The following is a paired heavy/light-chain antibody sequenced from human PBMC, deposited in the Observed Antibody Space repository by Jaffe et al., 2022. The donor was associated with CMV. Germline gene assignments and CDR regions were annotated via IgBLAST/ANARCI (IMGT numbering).Heavy chain of an antibody. CDR2: ISGSGGST. D-gene: IGHD1-26*01. J-gene: IGHJ4*02. V-gene: IGHV3-23*01. Sequence: EVQLLGSGGGLVQPGGSLRLSCAASGFTFSGYSMSWVRQAPGKGLEWVSGISGSGGSTYYADSVKGRFTISRDNSKNTLYLQMNSLRAEDTAVYYCAKDQWELPPYFFDFWGQGTLVTVSS. CDR1: GFTFSGYS. CDR3: AKDQWELPPYFFDF.
Light chain of an antibody. V-gene: IGKV1-27*01. Sequence: DIQMTQSPSSLSASVGDRVTITCRASQGISNYLAWYQQKPGKVPKLLIYAASTLQSGVPSRFSGSGSGTDFTLTISSLQPEDGGTYYCQKYNSVPLTFGGGTKVEIK. CDR1: QGISNY. CDR3: QKYNSVPLT. J-gene: IGKJ4*01. CDR2: AAS.